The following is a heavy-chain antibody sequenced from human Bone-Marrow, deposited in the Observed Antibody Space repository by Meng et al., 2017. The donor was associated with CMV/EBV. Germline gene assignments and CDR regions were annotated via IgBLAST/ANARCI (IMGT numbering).Heavy chain of an antibody. D-gene: IGHD2-2*01. Sequence: ASVKVSCKASGYTFTSYYMHWVRQAPGQGLEWMGIINPSGGSTSYAQKFQGRVTMTRDTSTSTVYMELSSLRSEDTAVYYCARDARYCSSTSCYQERPLYYFDDWGQGTLVTVSS. CDR2: INPSGGST. J-gene: IGHJ4*02. CDR3: ARDARYCSSTSCYQERPLYYFDD. V-gene: IGHV1-46*01. CDR1: GYTFTSYY.